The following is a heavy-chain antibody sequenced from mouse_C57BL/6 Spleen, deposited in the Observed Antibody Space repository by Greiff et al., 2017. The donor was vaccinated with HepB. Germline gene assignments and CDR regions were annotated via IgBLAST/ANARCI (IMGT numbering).Heavy chain of an antibody. CDR3: ARSRGYSNYVAFFDY. D-gene: IGHD2-5*01. V-gene: IGHV1-72*01. J-gene: IGHJ2*01. Sequence: QVHVKQPGAELVKPGASVKLSCKASGYTFTSYWMHWVKQRPGRGLEWIGRIDPNSGGTKYNEKFKSKATLTVDKPSSTAYMQLSSLTSEDSAVYYCARSRGYSNYVAFFDYWGQGTTLTVSS. CDR2: IDPNSGGT. CDR1: GYTFTSYW.